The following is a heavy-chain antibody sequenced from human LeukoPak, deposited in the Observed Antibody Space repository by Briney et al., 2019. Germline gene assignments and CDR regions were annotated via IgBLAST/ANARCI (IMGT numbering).Heavy chain of an antibody. J-gene: IGHJ4*02. V-gene: IGHV1-3*01. CDR2: IKAGNGDT. CDR1: GYTFSNYV. D-gene: IGHD2-21*01. CDR3: ARDDCGATCYPGGY. Sequence: ASVNVSCKASGYTFSNYVVHWVRQAPGQRPEWMGWIKAGNGDTKYSPNFQGRVTITRDTSASTAYMELSSLTSEDTALYYCARDDCGATCYPGGYWGQGPLVTVSS.